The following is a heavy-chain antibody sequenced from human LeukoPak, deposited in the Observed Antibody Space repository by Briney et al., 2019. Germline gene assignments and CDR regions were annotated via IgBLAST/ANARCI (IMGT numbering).Heavy chain of an antibody. CDR2: IYYNGNT. J-gene: IGHJ4*02. D-gene: IGHD2/OR15-2a*01. CDR1: GDSVTAGGSY. Sequence: SETLSLTCNVSGDSVTAGGSYWGWVRQSPGKGLEWVGSIYYNGNTYYKPSLKSRVSISVDTSKNHFSLKLTSVTAADTAVYYCARLQLGYCHSQSCPDDWRQGTLVTVSS. CDR3: ARLQLGYCHSQSCPDD. V-gene: IGHV4-39*02.